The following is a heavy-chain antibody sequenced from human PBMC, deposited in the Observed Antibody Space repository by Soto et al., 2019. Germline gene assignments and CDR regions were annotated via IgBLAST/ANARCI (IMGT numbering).Heavy chain of an antibody. CDR2: IKQDGSEK. V-gene: IGHV3-7*03. CDR1: GFTFSSYW. J-gene: IGHJ6*02. Sequence: GGSRRRSCAASGFTFSSYWMSWGREAPGKGLEWVANIKQDGSEKYYVDSVKGRFTISRDNAKNSLYLQMNSLRAEDTAVYYCARDSQYYDFWSGYYSRYYGMDVWGQGTTVTVSS. CDR3: ARDSQYYDFWSGYYSRYYGMDV. D-gene: IGHD3-3*01.